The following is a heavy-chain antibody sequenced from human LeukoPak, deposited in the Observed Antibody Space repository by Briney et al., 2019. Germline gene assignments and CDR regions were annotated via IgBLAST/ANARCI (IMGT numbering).Heavy chain of an antibody. J-gene: IGHJ4*02. CDR3: PRGVPDPSDSSPTYYFDY. CDR1: GGSFSSYY. D-gene: IGHD3-22*01. V-gene: IGHV4-34*01. CDR2: INHSGST. Sequence: SETLSLTCAVYGGSFSSYYWSWIRQPPGKGLEWIGEINHSGSTNYNPSLRSRATISVDTPKNQFSLKLSSEPAAHQAVYYCPRGVPDPSDSSPTYYFDYWGQGTLVTVSS.